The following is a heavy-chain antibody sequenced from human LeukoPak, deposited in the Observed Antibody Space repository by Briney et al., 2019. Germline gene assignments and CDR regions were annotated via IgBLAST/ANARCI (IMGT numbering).Heavy chain of an antibody. CDR1: GFTFSTYG. CDR2: IRYDGSNK. J-gene: IGHJ4*02. Sequence: GGSLRLSCAASGFTFSTYGMHWVRQAPGKGLEWVTFIRYDGSNKYYADSVKGRFTISRDNSKNTLYLQMNSLRAEDTAVYYCARLGTFWSGYYAAVDYWGQGTLVTVSS. CDR3: ARLGTFWSGYYAAVDY. V-gene: IGHV3-30*02. D-gene: IGHD3-3*01.